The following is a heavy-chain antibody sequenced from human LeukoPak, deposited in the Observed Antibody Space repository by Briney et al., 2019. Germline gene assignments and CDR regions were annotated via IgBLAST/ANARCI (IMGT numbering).Heavy chain of an antibody. J-gene: IGHJ5*02. CDR3: ARGGGLLRHFDWLPNWFDP. D-gene: IGHD3-9*01. CDR1: GYTFTSYG. CDR2: ISAYNGNT. V-gene: IGHV1-18*01. Sequence: ASVNVSCKASGYTFTSYGISWVRQAPGQGLEWMGRISAYNGNTNYAQKLQGRVTMTTDTSTSTAYMELRSLRSDDTAVYYCARGGGLLRHFDWLPNWFDPWGQGTLVTVSS.